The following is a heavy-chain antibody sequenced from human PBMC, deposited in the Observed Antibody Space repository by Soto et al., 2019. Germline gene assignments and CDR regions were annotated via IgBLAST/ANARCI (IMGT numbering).Heavy chain of an antibody. V-gene: IGHV5-10-1*01. D-gene: IGHD6-13*01. CDR1: GYSFTSYW. Sequence: GESLKISCKGSGYSFTSYWISWVRQMPGKGLEWMGRIDPSDSYTNYSPSFQGHVTISADRSISTAYLQWSSLKASDTAMYYCARHDTYSSSWYGSGWGQGTLVTVSS. J-gene: IGHJ4*02. CDR3: ARHDTYSSSWYGSG. CDR2: IDPSDSYT.